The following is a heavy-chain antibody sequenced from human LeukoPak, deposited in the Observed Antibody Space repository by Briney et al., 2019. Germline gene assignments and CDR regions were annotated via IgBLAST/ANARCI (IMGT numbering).Heavy chain of an antibody. D-gene: IGHD3-9*01. J-gene: IGHJ3*02. CDR2: ISAYNGNT. V-gene: IGHV1-18*01. CDR1: GYTFTSYG. CDR3: ARVRYFGQDAFDI. Sequence: ASVRVSFKASGYTFTSYGISWVRQAPGQGLEWMGWISAYNGNTNYAQKLQGRVTMTTDTSTSTAYMELRSLRSDDTAVYYCARVRYFGQDAFDIWGQGTMVTVSS.